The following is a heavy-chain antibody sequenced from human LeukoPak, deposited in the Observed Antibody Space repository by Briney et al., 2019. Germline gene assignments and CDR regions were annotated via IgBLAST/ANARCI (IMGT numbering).Heavy chain of an antibody. Sequence: GGSLRLSCAASGFTFSSYAMSWVRQAPGKGLEWVSAISGSGGNTYYADSVKGRFTISRDNSKNTLYLQMNSLRAEDTAVYYCAKVSRKWELLAAFDIWGQGTMVTVSS. CDR2: ISGSGGNT. J-gene: IGHJ3*02. V-gene: IGHV3-23*01. CDR3: AKVSRKWELLAAFDI. D-gene: IGHD1-26*01. CDR1: GFTFSSYA.